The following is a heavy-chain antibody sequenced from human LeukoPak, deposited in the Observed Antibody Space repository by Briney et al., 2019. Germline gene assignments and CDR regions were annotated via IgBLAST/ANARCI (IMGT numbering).Heavy chain of an antibody. CDR3: ARVRTYYYDSSGYYWDAFDI. J-gene: IGHJ3*02. D-gene: IGHD3-22*01. Sequence: ASVKVSCKASGYTFTSYGISWVRQAPGQGLEWMGWISAYNGNTNYAQKLQGRVTMTTDTSTSTAYMELRSLRSDDTAVYYCARVRTYYYDSSGYYWDAFDIWGQGTMVTVSS. V-gene: IGHV1-18*01. CDR2: ISAYNGNT. CDR1: GYTFTSYG.